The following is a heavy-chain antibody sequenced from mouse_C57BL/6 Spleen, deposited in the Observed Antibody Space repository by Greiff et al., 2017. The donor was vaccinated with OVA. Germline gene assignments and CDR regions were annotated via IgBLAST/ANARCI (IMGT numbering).Heavy chain of an antibody. CDR2: ISGGGGNT. CDR3: ARPQTAQATFAY. CDR1: GFTFSSYT. V-gene: IGHV5-9*01. J-gene: IGHJ3*01. Sequence: EVHLVESGGGLVKPGGSLTLSCAASGFTFSSYTMSWVRQTPEKRLEWVATISGGGGNTYYPDSVKGRFTISRDNAKNTLYLQMSSLRSEDTALYYCARPQTAQATFAYWGQGTLVTVSA. D-gene: IGHD3-2*02.